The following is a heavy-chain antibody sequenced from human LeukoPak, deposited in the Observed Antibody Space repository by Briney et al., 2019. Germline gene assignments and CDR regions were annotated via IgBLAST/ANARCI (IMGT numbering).Heavy chain of an antibody. CDR1: AYSIRSGYY. CDR3: ATERAAPLAGGYYDFSRLDP. J-gene: IGHJ5*02. CDR2: IYQSGNT. V-gene: IGHV4-38-2*02. Sequence: SETLSLTRAVSAYSIRSGYYWGWMRQPPGKGLEWIGSIYQSGNTYYNPSLKSRVSISVDTSKNQFSLNLSSVTAADTAVYYCATERAAPLAGGYYDFSRLDPSGQGTLVTVSS. D-gene: IGHD3-3*01.